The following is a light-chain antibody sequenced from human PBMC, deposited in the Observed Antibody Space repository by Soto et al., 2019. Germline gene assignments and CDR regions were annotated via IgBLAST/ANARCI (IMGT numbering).Light chain of an antibody. J-gene: IGKJ1*01. CDR3: QQYGSSSWT. V-gene: IGKV3-20*01. CDR2: AAS. CDR1: QSVSSSY. Sequence: EIVLTQSPGTLSSSPGERATLSCRASQSVSSSYLAWYQQKPGQAPRLLIYAASSRATGIPDRFSGSGSGTYFALTTSRLEPEDFAVYYCQQYGSSSWTFGQGTRVEI.